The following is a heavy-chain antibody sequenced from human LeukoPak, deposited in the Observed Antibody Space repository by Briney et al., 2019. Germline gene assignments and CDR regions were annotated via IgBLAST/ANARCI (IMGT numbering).Heavy chain of an antibody. J-gene: IGHJ4*02. Sequence: GGSLRLSCAASGFTFSDYYMSWIRQAPGKGPEWVSGISVSGGDTYYADSVKGRFTISRDNSKNTLYLQMNSLRAEDTAVYYCAKDQRPGNWGQGTLVTVSS. CDR1: GFTFSDYY. V-gene: IGHV3-23*01. CDR2: ISVSGGDT. CDR3: AKDQRPGN.